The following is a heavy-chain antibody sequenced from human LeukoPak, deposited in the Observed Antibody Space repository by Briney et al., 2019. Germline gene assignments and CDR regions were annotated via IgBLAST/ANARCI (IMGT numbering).Heavy chain of an antibody. CDR2: ISGSGGST. Sequence: PGGSLRLSCAASGFTFSSYAMSWVRQAPRKGLEWVSGISGSGGSTYYADSVKGRFTISRDNSKNTLYLQMNSLSAEDTAVYYCAKDLSPLYYYYGMDVWGQGTTVTVSS. CDR1: GFTFSSYA. J-gene: IGHJ6*02. V-gene: IGHV3-23*01. CDR3: AKDLSPLYYYYGMDV.